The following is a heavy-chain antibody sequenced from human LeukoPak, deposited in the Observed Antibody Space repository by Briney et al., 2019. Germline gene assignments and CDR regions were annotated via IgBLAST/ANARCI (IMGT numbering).Heavy chain of an antibody. V-gene: IGHV4-61*02. CDR2: IYTSGST. CDR3: ARGTTVTTFQAGTYYYYYIDV. J-gene: IGHJ6*03. Sequence: SETLSLTCTVSGGSISSGSYYWSWIRQPAGKGLEWIGRIYTSGSTNYNPSLKSRVTISVDTSKNQFSLKLSSVTAADTALYYCARGTTVTTFQAGTYYYYYIDVWGKGTTVAVSS. CDR1: GGSISSGSYY. D-gene: IGHD4-17*01.